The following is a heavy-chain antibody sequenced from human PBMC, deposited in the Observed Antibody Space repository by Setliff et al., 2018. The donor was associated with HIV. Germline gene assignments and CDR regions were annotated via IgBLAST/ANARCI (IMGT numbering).Heavy chain of an antibody. CDR1: GGTFTSSA. D-gene: IGHD3-22*01. V-gene: IGHV1-18*01. CDR3: AKCSEMLGTPATSSGSYCGWFDP. CDR2: IIPHFDAP. Sequence: GASVKVSCKASGGTFTSSAISWVRQARGQGLEWMGAIIPHFDAPQYAQKFQGRVTMTTDTSTSTAYMDLRSLRSDDTAVYYCAKCSEMLGTPATSSGSYCGWFDPWGQGTLVTVSS. J-gene: IGHJ5*02.